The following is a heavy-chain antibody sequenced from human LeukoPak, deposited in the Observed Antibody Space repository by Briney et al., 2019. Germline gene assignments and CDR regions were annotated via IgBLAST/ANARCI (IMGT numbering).Heavy chain of an antibody. Sequence: SETLSLTCAVYGGSFSGYYWSWICQPPGKRLEWIGEINHSGSTNYNPSLKSRVTISVDTSKNQFSLKLSSVTAADTAVYYCARGFWGRFDYWGQGTLVTVSS. J-gene: IGHJ4*02. D-gene: IGHD7-27*01. CDR3: ARGFWGRFDY. V-gene: IGHV4-34*01. CDR1: GGSFSGYY. CDR2: INHSGST.